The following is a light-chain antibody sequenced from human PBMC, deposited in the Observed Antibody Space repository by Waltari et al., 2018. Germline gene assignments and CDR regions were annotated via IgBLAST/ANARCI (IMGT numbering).Light chain of an antibody. Sequence: IQLTQSPSFLSASVGDRVTITCRASQGISSYLAWYQQKPGKAPKLLIYAASTLQSGVPSRFSGSGSGTAFTLTITSLQPEDFATYYCQQLNSYPPYTFGQGTKLEIK. CDR3: QQLNSYPPYT. CDR2: AAS. V-gene: IGKV1-9*01. CDR1: QGISSY. J-gene: IGKJ2*01.